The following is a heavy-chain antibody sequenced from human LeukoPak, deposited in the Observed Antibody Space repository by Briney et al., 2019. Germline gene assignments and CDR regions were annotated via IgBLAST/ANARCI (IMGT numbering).Heavy chain of an antibody. Sequence: ASVKVSCKASGYTFTSYGINWVRQATGQGLEWMGWMNPNSGNTGYAQKFQGRVTMTRNTSISTAYMELSSLRSEDTAVYYCARAGYSSGWYITHSGYYGMGVWGQGTTVTVSS. V-gene: IGHV1-8*02. CDR1: GYTFTSYG. CDR3: ARAGYSSGWYITHSGYYGMGV. D-gene: IGHD6-19*01. J-gene: IGHJ6*02. CDR2: MNPNSGNT.